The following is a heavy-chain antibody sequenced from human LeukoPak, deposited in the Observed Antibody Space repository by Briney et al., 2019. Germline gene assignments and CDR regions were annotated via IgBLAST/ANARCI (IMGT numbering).Heavy chain of an antibody. CDR1: GFTFSSYW. CDR3: ARDWRYSGSYPTYMDV. Sequence: GGSLRLSCAASGFTFSSYWMSWVRQAPGKGLEWVANIKQDGSEKYYVDSVKGRFTISSDNAKNSLYLQMNSLRAEDTAVYYCARDWRYSGSYPTYMDVWGEGTTVTVSS. D-gene: IGHD1-26*01. CDR2: IKQDGSEK. J-gene: IGHJ6*03. V-gene: IGHV3-7*01.